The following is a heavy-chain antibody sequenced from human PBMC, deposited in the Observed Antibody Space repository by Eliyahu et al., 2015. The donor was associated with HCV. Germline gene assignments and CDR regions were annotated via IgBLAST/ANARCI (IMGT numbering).Heavy chain of an antibody. CDR1: GFTXXNAW. V-gene: IGHV3-15*01. CDR2: IKSKTDGGTT. Sequence: EVQLVESGGGLVKPGGSLRLSCAASGFTXXNAWMSWVRQAPGKGLEWVGRIKSKTDGGTTDYAAPVKGRFTISRDDSKNTLYLQMNSLKTEDTAVYYCTTSSSWYWDRAFDYWGQGTLVTVSS. CDR3: TTSSSWYWDRAFDY. J-gene: IGHJ4*02. D-gene: IGHD6-13*01.